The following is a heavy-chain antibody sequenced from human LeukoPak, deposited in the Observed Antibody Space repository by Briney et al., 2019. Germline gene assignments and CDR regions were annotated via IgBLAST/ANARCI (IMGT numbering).Heavy chain of an antibody. D-gene: IGHD6-6*01. Sequence: SETLSLTCTVSGGSISSSSYYWGWIRQPPGKGREWIGSIYYSGSTYYNPSLKSRVTISVDTSKNQFSLKLSSVTAADTAVYYCARDRAVSGSSIDYWGQGTLVTVSS. V-gene: IGHV4-39*07. CDR3: ARDRAVSGSSIDY. J-gene: IGHJ4*02. CDR2: IYYSGST. CDR1: GGSISSSSYY.